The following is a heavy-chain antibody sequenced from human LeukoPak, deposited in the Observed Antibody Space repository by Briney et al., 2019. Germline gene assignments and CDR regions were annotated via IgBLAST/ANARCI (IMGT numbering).Heavy chain of an antibody. CDR3: TRDGPVAGKGGFDY. Sequence: GRSLRLSCAASGFTFSNSAMHWVGQAPGKGLEWVAVISYDGNNKYYADSVKGRFTISRDNSKNTLYVQMNSLRAEDTAVYYCTRDGPVAGKGGFDYWGQGTLVTVSS. V-gene: IGHV3-30*04. J-gene: IGHJ4*02. D-gene: IGHD6-19*01. CDR1: GFTFSNSA. CDR2: ISYDGNNK.